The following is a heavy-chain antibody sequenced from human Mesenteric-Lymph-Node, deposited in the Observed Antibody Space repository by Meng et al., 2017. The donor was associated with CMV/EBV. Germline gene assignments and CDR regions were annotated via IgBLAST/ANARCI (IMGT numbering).Heavy chain of an antibody. Sequence: YPFTGSYMYWMRQAPGQGLEWMGRINPNSGVTQYAQKFQGRVTLATDTSISTAYMELSSLRSDDTAVYFCARAAGPLTWAVAYFDYWGQGTLVTVSS. J-gene: IGHJ4*02. V-gene: IGHV1-2*06. CDR1: YPFTGSY. CDR2: INPNSGVT. CDR3: ARAAGPLTWAVAYFDY. D-gene: IGHD3-9*01.